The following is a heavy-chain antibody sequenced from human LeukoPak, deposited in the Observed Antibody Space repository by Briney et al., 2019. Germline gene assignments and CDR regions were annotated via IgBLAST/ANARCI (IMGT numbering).Heavy chain of an antibody. CDR1: GFTFSSYA. J-gene: IGHJ4*02. Sequence: GGSLRLSCAASGFTFSSYAMSWVRQAPGKGLEWVSAISGSGGSTYYADSVKGRFTISRDNSKNTLYLQMNSLRAEDTAVYYCAKEIPLIALFEGPYSSGPLDYWGQGTLVAVSS. CDR2: ISGSGGST. D-gene: IGHD6-19*01. V-gene: IGHV3-23*01. CDR3: AKEIPLIALFEGPYSSGPLDY.